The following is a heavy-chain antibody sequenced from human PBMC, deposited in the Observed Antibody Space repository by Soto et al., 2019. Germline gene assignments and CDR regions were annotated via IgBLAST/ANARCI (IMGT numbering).Heavy chain of an antibody. CDR1: GYAFISYD. D-gene: IGHD3-10*01. J-gene: IGHJ5*02. CDR2: ISAYNGHT. CDR3: AKLEATRTTWFAGPYNWFAP. Sequence: GASVKVSCKASGYAFISYDFSWVRQAPGQGLESMGWISAYNGHTNYAQKLQGRVTMTTDTSTSTAYMELRSLKSSDTAMYYCAKLEATRTTWFAGPYNWFAPWGGGTLVTVSS. V-gene: IGHV1-18*01.